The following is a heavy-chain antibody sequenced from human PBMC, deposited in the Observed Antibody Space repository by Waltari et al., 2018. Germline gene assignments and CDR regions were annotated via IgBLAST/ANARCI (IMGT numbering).Heavy chain of an antibody. Sequence: EVQLVESGGGLVQPGGSLRLSCAASGFTFSSYWMSWVRQAPGKGLEWVANIKQDGSEKYYVDSVKGRFTISRDNAKNSLYLQMNSLRAEDTAVYYCARVGGYCSGGSCYIDYWGQGTLVTVSS. CDR2: IKQDGSEK. D-gene: IGHD2-15*01. CDR3: ARVGGYCSGGSCYIDY. V-gene: IGHV3-7*01. J-gene: IGHJ4*02. CDR1: GFTFSSYW.